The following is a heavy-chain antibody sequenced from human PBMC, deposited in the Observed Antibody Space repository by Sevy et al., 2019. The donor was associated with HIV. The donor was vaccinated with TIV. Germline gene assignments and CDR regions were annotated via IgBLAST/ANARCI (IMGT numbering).Heavy chain of an antibody. CDR3: TTDSNEHGDYRLSYYFDY. D-gene: IGHD4-17*01. Sequence: GGSLRLSCAASGFTFNSYGMHWVRQAPIKGLEWMASIYYDGNNKYYADSVKGRFTISRDESKNTLDLQMNSLRAEDTAVYYCTTDSNEHGDYRLSYYFDYWGQGALVTVSS. CDR1: GFTFNSYG. V-gene: IGHV3-30*02. J-gene: IGHJ4*02. CDR2: IYYDGNNK.